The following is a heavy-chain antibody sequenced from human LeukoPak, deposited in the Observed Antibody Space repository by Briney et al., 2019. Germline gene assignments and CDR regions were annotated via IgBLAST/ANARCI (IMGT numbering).Heavy chain of an antibody. CDR2: ISGSGGST. J-gene: IGHJ3*02. D-gene: IGHD1-26*01. CDR3: AKVDSGSYTI. Sequence: PSETLSLTCTVSGGSISSYYWSWVRQAPGKGLEWVSAISGSGGSTYYADSVKGRFTISRDNSKNTLYLQMNSLRAEDTAVYYCAKVDSGSYTIWGQGTMVTVSS. V-gene: IGHV3-23*01. CDR1: GGSISSYY.